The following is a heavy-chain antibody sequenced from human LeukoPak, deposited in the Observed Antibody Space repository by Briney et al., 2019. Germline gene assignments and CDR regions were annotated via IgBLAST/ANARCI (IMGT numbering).Heavy chain of an antibody. CDR3: AKNAGPLYYYGMDV. CDR1: GFTFSSHS. Sequence: GGSLRLSCAASGFTFSSHSMNWVRQAPGKGLEWVSGISWNSGSIGYADSVKGRFTISRDNAKNSLYLQMNSLRAEDTALYYCAKNAGPLYYYGMDVWGQGTTVTVSS. CDR2: ISWNSGSI. J-gene: IGHJ6*02. D-gene: IGHD3-10*01. V-gene: IGHV3-9*01.